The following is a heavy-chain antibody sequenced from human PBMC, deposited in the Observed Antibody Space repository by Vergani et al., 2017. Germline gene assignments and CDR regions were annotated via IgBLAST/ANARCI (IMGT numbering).Heavy chain of an antibody. V-gene: IGHV4-39*01. D-gene: IGHD6-19*01. CDR2: IYYSGST. CDR1: GASIRSSNYY. J-gene: IGHJ5*02. Sequence: QLQLQESGPGLVKPSATLSLTCSVSGASIRSSNYYWGWIRQPPGKGLEWIASIYYSGSTYYNPSLKSRVTISVDTSKNQFSLKLSSVTAADTAVYFCARRSTVEWLVKLGWIDPWGQGSLVTVSS. CDR3: ARRSTVEWLVKLGWIDP.